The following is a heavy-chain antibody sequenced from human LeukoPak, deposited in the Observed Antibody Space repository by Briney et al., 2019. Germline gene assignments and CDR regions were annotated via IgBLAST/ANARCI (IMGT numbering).Heavy chain of an antibody. V-gene: IGHV3-30*18. CDR2: ISHDGSDK. Sequence: GGSLRLSCAASGFIFSSYGMHWVRQAPGKGLERAAVISHDGSDKYYADPVKGRFTISRDNSKNTLYLQMNSLRVEDTAVYYCAKGVYGSRTTSFADYWGQGTLVTVSS. D-gene: IGHD3-10*01. J-gene: IGHJ4*02. CDR1: GFIFSSYG. CDR3: AKGVYGSRTTSFADY.